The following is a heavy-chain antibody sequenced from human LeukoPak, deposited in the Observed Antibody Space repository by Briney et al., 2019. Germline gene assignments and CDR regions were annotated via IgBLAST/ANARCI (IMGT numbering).Heavy chain of an antibody. CDR1: GFTFSNNY. D-gene: IGHD2-15*01. Sequence: PGGSLRLSCVASGFTFSNNYMSWVRQAPGKGLEWVSVIYTDGSTYYADSVKGRFTISRDNAKNSLFLRMNSLRADDTAVYYCAREPPHVGMPGPGDYWGQGILVTVSS. CDR2: IYTDGST. J-gene: IGHJ4*02. CDR3: AREPPHVGMPGPGDY. V-gene: IGHV3-66*01.